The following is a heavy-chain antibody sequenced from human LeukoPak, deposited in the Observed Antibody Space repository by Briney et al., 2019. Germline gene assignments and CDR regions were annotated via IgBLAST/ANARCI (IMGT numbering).Heavy chain of an antibody. V-gene: IGHV4-59*08. CDR1: GGSISSYY. J-gene: IGHJ4*02. Sequence: PSETLSLTCTVSGGSISSYYWSWIRQSPGKGLEWIGHIYYSGSTNYNPSLKSRVTISVDTSKNQVSLKLASVTAADTAVYYCASRAGSLAFDYWGQGTLVTVSS. CDR3: ASRAGSLAFDY. CDR2: IYYSGST.